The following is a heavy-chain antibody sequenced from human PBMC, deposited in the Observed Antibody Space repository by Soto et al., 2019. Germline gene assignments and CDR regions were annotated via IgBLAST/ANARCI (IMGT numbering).Heavy chain of an antibody. D-gene: IGHD2-15*01. J-gene: IGHJ6*03. CDR1: GYTFTSYG. Sequence: ASVKVSCKASGYTFTSYGISWVRQAPGQGLEWMGWISAYNGNTNYAQKLQGRVTMTTDTSTSTAYTELRSLRSDDTAVYYCARDSGCSAGSCYMDVWGKGTTLTVSS. V-gene: IGHV1-18*01. CDR3: ARDSGCSAGSCYMDV. CDR2: ISAYNGNT.